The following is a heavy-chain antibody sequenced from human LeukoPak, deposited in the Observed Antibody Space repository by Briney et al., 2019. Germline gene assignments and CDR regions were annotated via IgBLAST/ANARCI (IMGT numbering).Heavy chain of an antibody. CDR2: ISSSGSTI. Sequence: GGSLRLSCAPSGFTFSSYEMNWVCQAPGKGLEWVSYISSSGSTIYYADSVKGRFTISRDNAKNSLYLQMNSLRAEDTAVYYCARVLVSGLRELPKADFDYWGQGTLVTVSS. D-gene: IGHD1-26*01. CDR3: ARVLVSGLRELPKADFDY. CDR1: GFTFSSYE. J-gene: IGHJ4*02. V-gene: IGHV3-48*03.